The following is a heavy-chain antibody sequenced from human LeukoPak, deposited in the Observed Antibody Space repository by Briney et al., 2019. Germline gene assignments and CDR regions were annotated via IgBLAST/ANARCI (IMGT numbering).Heavy chain of an antibody. Sequence: GESLKISCQASGYPFTTYWIGWVRPMPGKGLECMGIIYPDDSDTTYSPSFQGQVTISADKSFSTAYLQWSSLKASDTAIYYCARLGGDTYYFGSASYPNWYFDLWGRGTLVTVSS. CDR3: ARLGGDTYYFGSASYPNWYFDL. J-gene: IGHJ2*01. CDR2: IYPDDSDT. V-gene: IGHV5-51*01. CDR1: GYPFTTYW. D-gene: IGHD3-10*01.